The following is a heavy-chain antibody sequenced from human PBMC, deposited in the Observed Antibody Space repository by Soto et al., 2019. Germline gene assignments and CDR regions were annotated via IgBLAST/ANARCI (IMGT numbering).Heavy chain of an antibody. CDR3: ERAKHAYGDYYGIDY. CDR2: ICDSSSTI. V-gene: IGHV3-48*01. Sequence: EVQLVESGGGLVQPGGSLRLSCAASGFTFSTYSMHWVRHAPGKGLEWLSYICDSSSTIYYADSVKGRFTISRDNAKNSMYLQMNRLSAEATAVYFCERAKHAYGDYYGIDYWGQGTLVTVSS. J-gene: IGHJ4*02. CDR1: GFTFSTYS. D-gene: IGHD4-17*01.